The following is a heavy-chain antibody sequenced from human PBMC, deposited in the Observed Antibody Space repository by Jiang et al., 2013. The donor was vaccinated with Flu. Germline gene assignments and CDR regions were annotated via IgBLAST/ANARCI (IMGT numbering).Heavy chain of an antibody. D-gene: IGHD1-1*01. Sequence: PGGSLRLSCASSGFTFDDYAMSWVRQAPGKGLEWVSGINWEGVSTNYAESVKGRFTISRDNAKNSLYLQMDYLRAADTALYYCARYNSTSWQYYLDYWGQGTLVT. CDR2: INWEGVST. CDR3: ARYNSTSWQYYLDY. V-gene: IGHV3-20*04. J-gene: IGHJ4*02. CDR1: GFTFDDYA.